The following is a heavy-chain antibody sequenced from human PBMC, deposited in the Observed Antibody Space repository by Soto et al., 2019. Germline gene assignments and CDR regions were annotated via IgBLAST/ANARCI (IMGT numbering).Heavy chain of an antibody. V-gene: IGHV3-30*18. J-gene: IGHJ4*02. Sequence: QVQLVESGGGVVQPGRSLRLSCAASGFTFSNYGMHWVRQAPGKGLEWVAVISYDGSNKYYADSVKGRFTISRNNPKHTLKLQMNSLRAEDTAVYYCAKDMTLTAVAGVFDYWGQGALVTVSS. D-gene: IGHD6-19*01. CDR2: ISYDGSNK. CDR3: AKDMTLTAVAGVFDY. CDR1: GFTFSNYG.